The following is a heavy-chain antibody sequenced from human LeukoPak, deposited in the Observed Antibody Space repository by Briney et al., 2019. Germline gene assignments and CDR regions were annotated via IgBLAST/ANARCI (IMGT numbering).Heavy chain of an antibody. J-gene: IGHJ4*02. CDR1: AFTFGDYA. CDR2: IRSQAYGATT. V-gene: IGHV3-49*03. CDR3: TRGALWSNYYYYFDY. D-gene: IGHD3-3*01. Sequence: GGSLRLSCTASAFTFGDYAMSWFRQAPGKGLEWLGFIRSQAYGATTEYAASVKGRFTISRDDSKSIAHLQMNSLKTEDTAVYYCTRGALWSNYYYYFDYWGQGTLVTVSS.